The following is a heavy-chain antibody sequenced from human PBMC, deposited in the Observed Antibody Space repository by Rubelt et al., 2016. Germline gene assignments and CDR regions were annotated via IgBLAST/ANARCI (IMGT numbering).Heavy chain of an antibody. CDR1: GGSISSSSYY. CDR3: ARFRFCSGGSCETDN. V-gene: IGHV4-39*01. Sequence: QLQLQESGPGLVKPSETLSLTCTVSGGSISSSSYYWGWIRQPPGKGLEWIGSIYYSGSTYNNPSLKSRVTISADTSKQQIPVRLNAVTAADTAGYYCARFRFCSGGSCETDNWGQGTLVTVSS. D-gene: IGHD2-15*01. J-gene: IGHJ4*02. CDR2: IYYSGST.